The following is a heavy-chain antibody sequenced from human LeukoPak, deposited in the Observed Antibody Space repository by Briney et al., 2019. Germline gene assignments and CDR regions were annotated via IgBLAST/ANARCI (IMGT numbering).Heavy chain of an antibody. CDR1: GGTFSSYA. J-gene: IGHJ4*01. V-gene: IGHV1-69*01. D-gene: IGHD5-18*01. CDR2: IIPIFGTA. CDR3: ARDHNGYSYGLLHY. Sequence: SVKVSFKASGGTFSSYAISWVRQAPGQGLEWMGGIIPIFGTANYAQKFQGRVTITADESTSTAYMELSSLRSEDTAVYYCARDHNGYSYGLLHYWGQGTLVTVSS.